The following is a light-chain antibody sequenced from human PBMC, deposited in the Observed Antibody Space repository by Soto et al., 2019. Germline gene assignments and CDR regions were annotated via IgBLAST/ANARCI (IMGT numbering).Light chain of an antibody. CDR2: DAS. Sequence: DIQLTQTTSPLSASVGDEVTITCRASQTISRWLAWYQQKPGRAPKLLIYDASTLESGVPSRFSGSGSETEFTLTISRPQPDDFATYFCHSRAFGQGTRLEIK. J-gene: IGKJ5*01. CDR1: QTISRW. V-gene: IGKV1-5*01. CDR3: HSRA.